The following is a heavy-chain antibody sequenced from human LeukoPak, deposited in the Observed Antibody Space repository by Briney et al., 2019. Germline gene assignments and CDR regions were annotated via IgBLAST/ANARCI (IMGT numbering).Heavy chain of an antibody. Sequence: GGSLRLSCAASRFTFSSYWMSWVRQAPGKGLEWVANIKQDVSEKYYVDSVKGRFTISRDNAKNSLFLQMNSLRAEDTAVYYCARFRRFGFDFWGQGTLVTVSS. CDR2: IKQDVSEK. CDR3: ARFRRFGFDF. CDR1: RFTFSSYW. J-gene: IGHJ4*02. V-gene: IGHV3-7*01. D-gene: IGHD3-3*01.